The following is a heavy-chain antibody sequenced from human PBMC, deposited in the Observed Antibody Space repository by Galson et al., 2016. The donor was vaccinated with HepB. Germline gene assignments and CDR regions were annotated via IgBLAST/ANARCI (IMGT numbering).Heavy chain of an antibody. CDR2: IIPMFGTA. V-gene: IGHV1-69*13. CDR1: GGTFSSYA. J-gene: IGHJ4*02. CDR3: GLYYAVLSGNRPGLSYDLDV. Sequence: SVKVSCKASGGTFSSYAISWVRQAPGQGLEWVGGIIPMFGTANYAKKFQGRLTITADGSTSTAYMEMSSLRSEDTAVYYCGLYYAVLSGNRPGLSYDLDVWGQGTRVTVSS. D-gene: IGHD3-3*01.